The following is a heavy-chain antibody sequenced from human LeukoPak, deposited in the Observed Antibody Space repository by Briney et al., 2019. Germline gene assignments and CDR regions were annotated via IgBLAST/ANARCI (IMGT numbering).Heavy chain of an antibody. CDR3: ARLDYWRLWFDP. Sequence: ASVKVSCKASGYTFTRYYMHWVRQAPGQGLEWMGWINPNSGGTNYAQKFQGRVTMTRDTSISTAYMELSRLRSDDTAVYYCARLDYWRLWFDPWGQGTLVTVSS. CDR1: GYTFTRYY. V-gene: IGHV1-2*02. D-gene: IGHD3-3*01. J-gene: IGHJ5*02. CDR2: INPNSGGT.